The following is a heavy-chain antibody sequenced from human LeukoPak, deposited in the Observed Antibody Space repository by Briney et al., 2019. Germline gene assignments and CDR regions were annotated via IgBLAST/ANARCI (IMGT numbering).Heavy chain of an antibody. CDR1: GFTFSSFS. CDR3: ARAHPGDYSDFQFDY. Sequence: GGSLRLSCAASGFTFSSFSMNWVRQAPGKGLEWVSYISSTSSTIYYADSVKGRFTISRDNAKNSLYLQMNSLRAEDTAVYYCARAHPGDYSDFQFDYWGQGTLVTVSS. D-gene: IGHD4-11*01. CDR2: ISSTSSTI. V-gene: IGHV3-48*01. J-gene: IGHJ4*02.